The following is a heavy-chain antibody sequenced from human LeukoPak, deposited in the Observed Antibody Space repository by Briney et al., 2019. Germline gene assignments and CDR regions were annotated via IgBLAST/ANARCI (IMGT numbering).Heavy chain of an antibody. V-gene: IGHV3-23*01. CDR2: ISGSGGST. Sequence: GGSLRLSCAASGFTFSSYAMSWVRQAPGKGLERVSAISGSGGSTYYADSVKGRFTISRDNSNNTLYLQMNSLRAEDTAVYYCAKDSTYYDILTGLYYGMDVWGQGTTVTVSS. CDR1: GFTFSSYA. D-gene: IGHD3-9*01. J-gene: IGHJ6*02. CDR3: AKDSTYYDILTGLYYGMDV.